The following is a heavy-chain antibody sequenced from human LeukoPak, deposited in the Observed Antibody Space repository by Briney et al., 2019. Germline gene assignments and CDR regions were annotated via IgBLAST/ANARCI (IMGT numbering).Heavy chain of an antibody. CDR1: GGSISGYY. CDR3: ARGPNLIAAAGVFAY. J-gene: IGHJ4*02. Sequence: PSETLSLTCTVSGGSISGYYWSWIRQPPGKGLEWIGSIYYSGSTYYNPSLKSRVTISVDTSKNQFSLKLSSVTAADTAVYYCARGPNLIAAAGVFAYWGQGTLVTVSS. D-gene: IGHD6-13*01. CDR2: IYYSGST. V-gene: IGHV4-59*12.